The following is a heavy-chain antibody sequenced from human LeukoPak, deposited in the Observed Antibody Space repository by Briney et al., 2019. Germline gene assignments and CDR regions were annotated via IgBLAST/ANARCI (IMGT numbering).Heavy chain of an antibody. D-gene: IGHD3-3*01. CDR3: ARDGNGIFGVVNTVDY. CDR1: GYTFTGNY. CDR2: INPNSGGT. J-gene: IGHJ4*02. Sequence: ASVKVSCKTSGYTFTGNYIHWVRQAPGQGLEWMGWINPNSGGTNYAQKFQGRVTMTRDTSISTAYMELSRLRSDDTAVYYCARDGNGIFGVVNTVDYWGQGTLVTVSS. V-gene: IGHV1-2*02.